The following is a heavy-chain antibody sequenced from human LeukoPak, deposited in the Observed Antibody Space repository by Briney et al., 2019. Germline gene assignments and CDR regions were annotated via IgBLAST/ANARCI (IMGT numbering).Heavy chain of an antibody. J-gene: IGHJ4*02. D-gene: IGHD1-26*01. CDR3: TTRVIVGVTHDY. Sequence: PGGSLRLSCAASGFTFSNAWMSWVRQAPGKGLEWVGRIKSKTDGGTTDYAAPVKGRFTISRDDSKNTLYLQMNSLKTEDTAVYYCTTRVIVGVTHDYWGQGTLVTVSS. CDR1: GFTFSNAW. CDR2: IKSKTDGGTT. V-gene: IGHV3-15*01.